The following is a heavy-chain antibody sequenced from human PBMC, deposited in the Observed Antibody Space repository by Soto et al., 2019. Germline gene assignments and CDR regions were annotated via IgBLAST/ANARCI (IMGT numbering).Heavy chain of an antibody. D-gene: IGHD3-22*01. V-gene: IGHV4-39*01. Sequence: QLQLQESGPGLVQPSETLSLTCTVSGGSISSSSYYWGWIRQPPGKGLEWIGSIYYSGSNYYNPSLKSRVTLSVDTSKSQFSLKLSSVTAADTAVYYCARQGFNYYDSSGYYAGEFDYWGQGTLVTVSS. CDR1: GGSISSSSYY. CDR3: ARQGFNYYDSSGYYAGEFDY. J-gene: IGHJ4*02. CDR2: IYYSGSN.